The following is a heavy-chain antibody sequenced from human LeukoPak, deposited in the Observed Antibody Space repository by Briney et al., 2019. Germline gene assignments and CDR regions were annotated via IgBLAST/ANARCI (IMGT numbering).Heavy chain of an antibody. D-gene: IGHD5-12*01. J-gene: IGHJ4*02. V-gene: IGHV3-74*01. CDR1: GFTFDDYA. CDR2: IKPDGSDT. Sequence: GGSLRLSCAASGFTFDDYAMHWVRQAPGKGLVWVSRIKPDGSDTNYADSVKGRFTISRDNAKNTVYLQMNSLRAEDTAVYYCARGKYGGYFIDYWGQGTLVTVSS. CDR3: ARGKYGGYFIDY.